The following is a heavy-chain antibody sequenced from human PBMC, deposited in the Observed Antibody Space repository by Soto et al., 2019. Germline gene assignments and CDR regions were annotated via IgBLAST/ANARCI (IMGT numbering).Heavy chain of an antibody. CDR2: ISSSSSTI. Sequence: GSLRLSCAASGFTFSSYSMNWVRQAPGKGLEWVSYISSSSSTIYYADSVKGRFTISRDNAKNSLYLQMNSLRDEDTAVYYCARYCSSTSCRTYYYGMDVWGQGTTVTVSS. J-gene: IGHJ6*02. D-gene: IGHD2-2*01. CDR1: GFTFSSYS. V-gene: IGHV3-48*02. CDR3: ARYCSSTSCRTYYYGMDV.